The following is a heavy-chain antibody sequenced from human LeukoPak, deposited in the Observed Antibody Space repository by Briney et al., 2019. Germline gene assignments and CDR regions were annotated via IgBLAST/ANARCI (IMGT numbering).Heavy chain of an antibody. CDR3: ARYRGATSRLFDY. D-gene: IGHD1-26*01. Sequence: GGSLRLSCAASGFTFSDYYMSWIRQAPGKGLEWVSYISSSGSTIYYADSVTGRFTISRDNARNSLYLQMTSLRDEDTAVYYCARYRGATSRLFDYWGQGTLVTVSS. CDR1: GFTFSDYY. V-gene: IGHV3-11*04. J-gene: IGHJ4*02. CDR2: ISSSGSTI.